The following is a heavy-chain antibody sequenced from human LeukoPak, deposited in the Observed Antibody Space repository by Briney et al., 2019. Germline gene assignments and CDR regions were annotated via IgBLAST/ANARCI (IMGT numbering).Heavy chain of an antibody. CDR1: GFTFTSFA. CDR2: IDDSGDST. J-gene: IGHJ4*02. D-gene: IGHD5-24*01. Sequence: GGSLRLSCAASGFTFTSFAMSWVRQAPGKGLEWVSGIDDSGDSTYYAASVRGRFTISRDNSKNTLYLQMSSLRAEDTAIYYCAKDRAGRRWLHFPFDSWGQGTLVTVSS. V-gene: IGHV3-23*01. CDR3: AKDRAGRRWLHFPFDS.